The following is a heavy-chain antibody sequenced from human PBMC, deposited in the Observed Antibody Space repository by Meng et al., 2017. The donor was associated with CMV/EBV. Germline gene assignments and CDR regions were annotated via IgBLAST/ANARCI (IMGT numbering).Heavy chain of an antibody. J-gene: IGHJ5*02. CDR2: IIPIFGTA. CDR3: ARVFAPNYDFWSGQRFDP. V-gene: IGHV1-69*01. Sequence: FSSYALSWVRQAPGQGLEWMGGIIPIFGTANYAQKFQGRVTITADESTSTAYMELSSLRSEDTAVYYCARVFAPNYDFWSGQRFDPWGQGTLVTVSS. CDR1: FSSYA. D-gene: IGHD3-3*01.